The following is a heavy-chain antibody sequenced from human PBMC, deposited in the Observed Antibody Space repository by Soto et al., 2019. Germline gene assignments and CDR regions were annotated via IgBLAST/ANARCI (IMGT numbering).Heavy chain of an antibody. CDR2: IYDDGSA. CDR3: ARDKYCSGGSCRKNWFDP. V-gene: IGHV4-59*01. Sequence: SETLALTCTVSGGSISSSYWSWIRQPPGKGLEWLAYIYDDGSANYNPSLKSRATISLDMSKNQFSLKLTSVTAADTAVYYCARDKYCSGGSCRKNWFDPWGQGTLVTVS. J-gene: IGHJ5*02. D-gene: IGHD2-15*01. CDR1: GGSISSSY.